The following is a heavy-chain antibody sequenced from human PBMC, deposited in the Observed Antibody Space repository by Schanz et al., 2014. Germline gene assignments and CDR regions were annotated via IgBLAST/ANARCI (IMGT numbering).Heavy chain of an antibody. CDR1: GFTFSTYA. V-gene: IGHV3-23*01. J-gene: IGHJ4*01. D-gene: IGHD6-13*01. CDR2: ISGSGGST. Sequence: EGQLLESGGGLIQPGGSLRLSCAASGFTFSTYAMSWVRQAPGKGLEWVSAISGSGGSTYYADSVKGRFTISRDNPKNTLYLQMNSLRAEDTAVYYCAREQIMAAAGLVDYWGHGTLVTGSS. CDR3: AREQIMAAAGLVDY.